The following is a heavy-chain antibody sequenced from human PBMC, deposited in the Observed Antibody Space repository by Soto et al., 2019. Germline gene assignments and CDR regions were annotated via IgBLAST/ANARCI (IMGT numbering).Heavy chain of an antibody. J-gene: IGHJ2*01. CDR1: GFTFSSYW. CDR2: INSDGSST. V-gene: IGHV3-74*01. CDR3: ARELGGTLRGSYWYFDL. Sequence: GGSLRLSCAASGFTFSSYWMHWVRQAPGKGLVWVSRINSDGSSTSYADSVKGRFTISRDNAKNTLYLQMNSLRAEDTAVYYCARELGGTLRGSYWYFDLWGRGTLVTVSS. D-gene: IGHD1-26*01.